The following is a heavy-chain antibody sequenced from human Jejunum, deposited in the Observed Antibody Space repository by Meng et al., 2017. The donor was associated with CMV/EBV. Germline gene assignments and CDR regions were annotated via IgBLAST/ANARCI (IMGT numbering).Heavy chain of an antibody. J-gene: IGHJ4*02. D-gene: IGHD3-10*01. V-gene: IGHV3-74*01. CDR1: GFTVSYYW. CDR2: INSDGTGP. CDR3: ARDRDYYGPPDY. Sequence: EVQLVESGGGVVQPGXSLRLPCAASGFTVSYYWMNWVRQVPGKGLMWVSRINSDGTGPYYADSVKGRITVSRDNAKNTLYLQLNSLRVDDTGVYYCARDRDYYGPPDYWGQGTLVTVSS.